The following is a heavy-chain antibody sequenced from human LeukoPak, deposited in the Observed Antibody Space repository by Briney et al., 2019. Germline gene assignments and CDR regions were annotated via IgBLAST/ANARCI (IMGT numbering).Heavy chain of an antibody. CDR1: GFTFSDYY. D-gene: IGHD3-16*01. Sequence: GGSLRLSCTASGFTFSDYYMSWIRQARGKALEWVSYISSSGSTIYYADSVKGRFTISRDNAKNSLYLQMNSLRAEDTAVYYCARDGGHTGDDAFDIWGQGTMVTVSS. CDR2: ISSSGSTI. J-gene: IGHJ3*02. CDR3: ARDGGHTGDDAFDI. V-gene: IGHV3-11*01.